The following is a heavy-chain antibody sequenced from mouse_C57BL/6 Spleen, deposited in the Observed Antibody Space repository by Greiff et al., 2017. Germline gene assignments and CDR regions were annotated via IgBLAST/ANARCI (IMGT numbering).Heavy chain of an antibody. CDR1: GYAFSSSW. V-gene: IGHV1-82*01. J-gene: IGHJ1*03. CDR2: IYPGDGDT. D-gene: IGHD2-4*01. CDR3: ARPYDYHWYFDV. Sequence: QVQLQQSGPELVKPGASVKISCKASGYAFSSSWMNWVKQRPGKGLEWIGRIYPGDGDTNYNGKFKGKATLTVDKSSSTAYMQLSSLTSEDSAVYYCARPYDYHWYFDVWGTGTTVTVSS.